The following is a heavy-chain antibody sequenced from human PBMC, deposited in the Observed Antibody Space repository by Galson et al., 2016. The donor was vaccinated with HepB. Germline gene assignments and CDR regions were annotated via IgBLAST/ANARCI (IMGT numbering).Heavy chain of an antibody. J-gene: IGHJ4*02. Sequence: LRLSCAPSGFSVSNNYMNWVRQPPGKGLEWLGSIYYSGSSDYNPSLNSRVTISVDTSKNQFSLKLTSVTAADTAVYYCARQWGGYCSRGNCYPIDYWGQGTLVTVSS. V-gene: IGHV4-39*01. CDR3: ARQWGGYCSRGNCYPIDY. CDR2: IYYSGSS. D-gene: IGHD2-15*01. CDR1: GFSVSNNY.